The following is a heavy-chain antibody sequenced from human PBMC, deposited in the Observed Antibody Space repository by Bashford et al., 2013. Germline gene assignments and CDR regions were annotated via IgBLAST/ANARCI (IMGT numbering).Heavy chain of an antibody. CDR1: GGTFSSYA. D-gene: IGHD3-22*01. CDR2: IIPIFGTA. J-gene: IGHJ4*02. Sequence: SVKVSCKASGGTFSSYAISWVRQAPGQGLEWMGGIIPIFGTANYAEMFQGRVTMTRDTSTSTVYMELSSLRSEDTAVYYCARDNHDSSGLDYWGQGTLVTVSS. CDR3: ARDNHDSSGLDY. V-gene: IGHV1-69*05.